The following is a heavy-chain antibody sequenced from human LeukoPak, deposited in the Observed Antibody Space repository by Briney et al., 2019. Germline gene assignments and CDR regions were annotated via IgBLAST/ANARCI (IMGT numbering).Heavy chain of an antibody. CDR3: ARHVSSDLRIVVVTSDWYFDF. Sequence: SETLSLTCIVSGGSISSSRFYWGWIRQPPGKGLEWIVTIHYSGSTYYNPSLKSRVTISADTSKNQFSLNLSSVTAADTGVYYCARHVSSDLRIVVVTSDWYFDFWGRGTLVTVSS. CDR1: GGSISSSRFY. CDR2: IHYSGST. J-gene: IGHJ2*01. V-gene: IGHV4-39*01. D-gene: IGHD2-21*02.